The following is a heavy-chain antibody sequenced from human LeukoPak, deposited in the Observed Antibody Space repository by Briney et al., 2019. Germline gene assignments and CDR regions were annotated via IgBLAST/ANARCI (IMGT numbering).Heavy chain of an antibody. CDR3: ARVIGRFDY. J-gene: IGHJ4*02. Sequence: SETLSLTCTVSGGSVSSGSYYWSWIRQPPGKGLEWIGYIYYSGSTNYNPSLKRRVTISVDTSKNQFSLKLSSVTAADTAVYYCARVIGRFDYWGQGTLVTVSS. CDR1: GGSVSSGSYY. V-gene: IGHV4-61*01. CDR2: IYYSGST.